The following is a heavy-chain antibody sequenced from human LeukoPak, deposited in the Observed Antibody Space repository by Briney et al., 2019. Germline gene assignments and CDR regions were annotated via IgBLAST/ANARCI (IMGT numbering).Heavy chain of an antibody. CDR3: ASVVGAADY. V-gene: IGHV4-59*01. D-gene: IGHD1-26*01. Sequence: SETLSLTCTVSGASISSYYWGWIRQPPGKGLEWIGFIYYSGSTNYNPSLKSRVTISVDTSKNQFSLKLSSVTAADTAVYYCASVVGAADYWGQGTLVTVSS. CDR1: GASISSYY. CDR2: IYYSGST. J-gene: IGHJ4*02.